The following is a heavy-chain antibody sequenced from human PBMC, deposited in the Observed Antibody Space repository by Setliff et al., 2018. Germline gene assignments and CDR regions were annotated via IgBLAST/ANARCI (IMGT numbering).Heavy chain of an antibody. J-gene: IGHJ4*02. V-gene: IGHV4-31*03. CDR3: ARGRNIAARLLDS. D-gene: IGHD6-6*01. Sequence: PSETLSLTCTVSGGSISSGGYYWSWIRQHPGKGLEWIGYIYYSGSTYYNPSLKSRVTISIDTSKDQFSLKLISITAADTAVYYCARGRNIAARLLDSWGQGTLVTVSS. CDR1: GGSISSGGYY. CDR2: IYYSGST.